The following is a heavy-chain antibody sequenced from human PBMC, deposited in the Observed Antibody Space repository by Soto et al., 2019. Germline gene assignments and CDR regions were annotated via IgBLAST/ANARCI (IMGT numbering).Heavy chain of an antibody. V-gene: IGHV4-30-2*01. D-gene: IGHD3-9*01. J-gene: IGHJ5*02. CDR2: IYHSGST. CDR1: GGSISSGGYS. Sequence: PSETLSLTCAVSGGSISSGGYSWSWIRQPPGKGLEWIGYIYHSGSTYYNPSLKSRVTISVDRSKNQFSLKLSSVTAADTAVYYCARYVFSSGYLMSEPRFDPWGQGTLVTVSS. CDR3: ARYVFSSGYLMSEPRFDP.